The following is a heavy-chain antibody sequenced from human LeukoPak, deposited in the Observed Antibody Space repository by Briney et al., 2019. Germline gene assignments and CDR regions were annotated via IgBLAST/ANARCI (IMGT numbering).Heavy chain of an antibody. CDR3: AKSGLNRFDY. CDR1: GFTFSSYE. V-gene: IGHV3-48*03. Sequence: PGGSLRLSCAASGFTFSSYEVNWVRQAPGKGLEWVSYISSSGSTIYYADSVKGRFTISRDNAKNSLYLQMNSLRAEDTAIYYCAKSGLNRFDYWGQGALVTVSS. J-gene: IGHJ4*02. D-gene: IGHD2-15*01. CDR2: ISSSGSTI.